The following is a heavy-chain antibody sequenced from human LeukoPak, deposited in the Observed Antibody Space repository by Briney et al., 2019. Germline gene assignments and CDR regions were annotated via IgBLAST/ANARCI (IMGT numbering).Heavy chain of an antibody. Sequence: PSETLSLTCTVSGYSISSGYYWGWIRQPPGKGLEWIGSIYHSGSTYYNPSLKSRVTISVDTSKNQFSLKLSSVTAADTAVYYCAREGGFDCSSTSCNFYYYYMDVWGKGTTVTISS. CDR1: GYSISSGYY. J-gene: IGHJ6*03. CDR3: AREGGFDCSSTSCNFYYYYMDV. V-gene: IGHV4-38-2*02. CDR2: IYHSGST. D-gene: IGHD2-2*01.